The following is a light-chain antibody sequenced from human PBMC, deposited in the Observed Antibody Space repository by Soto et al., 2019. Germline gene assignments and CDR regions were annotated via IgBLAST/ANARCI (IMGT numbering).Light chain of an antibody. CDR3: QQYKSYSPT. V-gene: IGKV1-5*03. CDR2: KAS. CDR1: QSISSW. J-gene: IGKJ4*01. Sequence: DIQMTQSPSTLSASVGDRVTITCRASQSISSWLAWYQLKPGKAPKFLIQKASNLESGVPSRFSGSGSGTEFTLNIRRLQPDDFATYYCQQYKSYSPTFGGGTKVEIK.